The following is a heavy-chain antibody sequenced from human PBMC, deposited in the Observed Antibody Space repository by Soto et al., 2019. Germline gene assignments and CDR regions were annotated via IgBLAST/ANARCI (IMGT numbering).Heavy chain of an antibody. CDR1: GYTFSTFG. D-gene: IGHD1-26*01. Sequence: QVQLVQSGPEVESPGPPVKVPGKPLGYTFSTFGSNWLRKAPEKGLEWMGWITPYNGNANYAQKHQDRLTITTDTSTNTAYLELRSLRSDDTAVYFCARARMYSGAYHDYWGQGTLVTVSS. CDR2: ITPYNGNA. J-gene: IGHJ4*02. V-gene: IGHV1-18*04. CDR3: ARARMYSGAYHDY.